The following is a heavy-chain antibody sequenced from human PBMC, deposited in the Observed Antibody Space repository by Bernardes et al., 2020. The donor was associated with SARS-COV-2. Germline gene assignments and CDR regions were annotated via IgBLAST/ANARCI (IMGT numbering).Heavy chain of an antibody. CDR1: GGAFSSYF. V-gene: IGHV4-59*01. CDR2: IYDTGSN. CDR3: ARRPYSSSWNDAFAI. D-gene: IGHD6-13*01. Sequence: SETLSLTCTVSGGAFSSYFWSWIRQPPGKGLEWIGYIYDTGSNYYNPSLKSRVTISVDTSKNQFSLKLTSVTAADTAVYYCARRPYSSSWNDAFAIWGQGTLVTVSS. J-gene: IGHJ3*02.